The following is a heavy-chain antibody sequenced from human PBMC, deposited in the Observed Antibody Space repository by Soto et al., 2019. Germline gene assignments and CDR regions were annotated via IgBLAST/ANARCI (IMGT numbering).Heavy chain of an antibody. CDR2: INPSGGST. Sequence: QVQLVQSGAEVKKPGASVKVSCKASGYTFTSYYMHWVRQAPGQGLEWMGIINPSGGSTSYAQKFQGRVTMTRDTSTSTVYMELSRLRSEDTAVYYCATAYCSSTSCYIGTIDYWGQGTLVTVSS. CDR1: GYTFTSYY. J-gene: IGHJ4*02. V-gene: IGHV1-46*01. D-gene: IGHD2-2*02. CDR3: ATAYCSSTSCYIGTIDY.